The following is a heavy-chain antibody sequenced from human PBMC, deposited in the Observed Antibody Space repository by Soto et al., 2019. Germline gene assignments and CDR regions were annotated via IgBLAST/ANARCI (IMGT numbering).Heavy chain of an antibody. Sequence: PSETLSLTCTVSVGSISSYYWSLIRQPAGKGLEWIGRIYTSGSTNYDPSLKRRVTMSVDTSKNQFSLKLSSVTAEDTAVYYCARDLSPLYYYYYYGMDVWGQGTTVTVSS. CDR3: ARDLSPLYYYYYYGMDV. V-gene: IGHV4-4*07. J-gene: IGHJ6*02. CDR1: VGSISSYY. CDR2: IYTSGST.